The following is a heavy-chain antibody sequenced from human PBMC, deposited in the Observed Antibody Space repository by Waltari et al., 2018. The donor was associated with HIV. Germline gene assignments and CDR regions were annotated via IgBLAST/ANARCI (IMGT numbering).Heavy chain of an antibody. CDR1: ASPFTDYY. Sequence: AHLVQSGPEVRRPGASVTVSVKGSASPFTDYYLPSVPQTPGQGPEWLGRIDPSTGEAFYAPAFQGRVTMTRVTSLTTAYLELSSLKSDDTAVYFCARGEDVTVISFPPGYRLDFWGQGTLVTVSS. CDR3: ARGEDVTVISFPPGYRLDF. D-gene: IGHD4-4*01. V-gene: IGHV1-2*06. CDR2: IDPSTGEA. J-gene: IGHJ4*02.